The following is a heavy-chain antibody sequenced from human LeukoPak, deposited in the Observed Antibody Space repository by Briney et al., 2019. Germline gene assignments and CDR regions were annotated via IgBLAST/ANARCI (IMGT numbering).Heavy chain of an antibody. CDR1: GFTFSSYG. V-gene: IGHV3-33*01. CDR2: IWYDGSNK. D-gene: IGHD3-22*01. J-gene: IGHJ4*02. CDR3: ARGVYYYDSSGYYPIDY. Sequence: PGGSLRLSCAAPGFTFSSYGMHWVRQAPGKGLEWVAVIWYDGSNKYYADSVKGRFTISRDNSKNTLYLQMNSLRAEDTAVYYCARGVYYYDSSGYYPIDYWGQGTLVTVSS.